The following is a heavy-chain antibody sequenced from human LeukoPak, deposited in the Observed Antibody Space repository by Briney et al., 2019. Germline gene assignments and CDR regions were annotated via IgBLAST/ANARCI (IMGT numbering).Heavy chain of an antibody. CDR1: GYSFTSYW. Sequence: GESLKISCKGSGYSFTSYWIGWVRQMPGKGLEWMGIIYPGDSDTRYSPSFQGQVTISADKSISTAYLQWSSLKASDTAMYHCASSTYYYGSGSLYYYYGMDVWGKGTTVTVSS. CDR3: ASSTYYYGSGSLYYYYGMDV. CDR2: IYPGDSDT. J-gene: IGHJ6*04. D-gene: IGHD3-10*01. V-gene: IGHV5-51*01.